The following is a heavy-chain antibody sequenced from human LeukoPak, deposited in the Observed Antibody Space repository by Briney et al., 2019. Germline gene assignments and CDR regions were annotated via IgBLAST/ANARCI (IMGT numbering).Heavy chain of an antibody. CDR2: IRYDGSNK. J-gene: IGHJ4*02. CDR3: AKGSGQLLPRVLVDY. V-gene: IGHV3-30*02. Sequence: TGGSLRLSCAASGFTFSSYGMHWVRQAPGKGLEWVAFIRYDGSNKYYADSVKGRFTISRDNSKNTLYLQMNSLRAEDTAVYYCAKGSGQLLPRVLVDYWGQGTLVTVSS. CDR1: GFTFSSYG. D-gene: IGHD2-2*01.